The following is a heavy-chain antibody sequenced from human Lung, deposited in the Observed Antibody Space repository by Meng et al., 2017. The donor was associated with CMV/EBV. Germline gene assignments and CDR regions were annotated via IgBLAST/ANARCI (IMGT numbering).Heavy chain of an antibody. CDR1: GFTFSVYS. CDR3: ARESSGSFVLDV. Sequence: SCAASGFTFSVYSINWVRQAPGKGLEWVSSISSSSSFIYYADSVKGRFTISRDNAENSLSLQMNGLRAEDTAVYYCARESSGSFVLDVWGQGTPVTVSS. V-gene: IGHV3-21*01. CDR2: ISSSSSFI. D-gene: IGHD6-25*01. J-gene: IGHJ6*02.